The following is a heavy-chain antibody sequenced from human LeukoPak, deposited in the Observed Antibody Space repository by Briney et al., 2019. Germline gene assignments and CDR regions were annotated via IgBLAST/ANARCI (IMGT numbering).Heavy chain of an antibody. D-gene: IGHD3-22*01. V-gene: IGHV4-59*01. CDR2: IYCSGST. CDR1: GGSIRRYY. Sequence: SETLSLTCTVSGGSIRRYYWSWIRQPPGKGLEWIGYIYCSGSTNYNPSLKSRFTISVDTSKNQFSLKVSSVTAADTAVYYCAGAYYDSSGYKSNPFDYWGQGTLVTVSS. J-gene: IGHJ4*02. CDR3: AGAYYDSSGYKSNPFDY.